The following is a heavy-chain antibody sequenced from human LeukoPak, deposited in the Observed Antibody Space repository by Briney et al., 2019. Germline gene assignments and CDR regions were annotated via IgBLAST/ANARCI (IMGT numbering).Heavy chain of an antibody. D-gene: IGHD6-19*01. V-gene: IGHV3-7*01. CDR2: IKQDGSEK. Sequence: GGSLRLSCAASGFTFSSYWMSWVRQAPGKGLEWVANIKQDGSEKYYVDSVKGRFTISRDNAKNSLYLQMNSLRGEDTAVYYCARGIASRGWHLGYWGQGTLVTVSS. J-gene: IGHJ4*02. CDR1: GFTFSSYW. CDR3: ARGIASRGWHLGY.